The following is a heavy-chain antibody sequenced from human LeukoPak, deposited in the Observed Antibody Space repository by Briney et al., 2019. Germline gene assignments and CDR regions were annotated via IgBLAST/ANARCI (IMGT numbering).Heavy chain of an antibody. CDR2: IHSSGSA. CDR1: GYSINSDYY. D-gene: IGHD6-19*01. J-gene: IGHJ4*02. V-gene: IGHV4-38-2*02. CDR3: AKGPLIEVAGTTWDY. Sequence: SETLSLTCTVSGYSINSDYYWGWIRQPPGKGLEWIASIHSSGSAYFNPSLRSRVTRSVDTSKNQFSLQLNSVTAADTAVYYCAKGPLIEVAGTTWDYWGQGTLVTVSS.